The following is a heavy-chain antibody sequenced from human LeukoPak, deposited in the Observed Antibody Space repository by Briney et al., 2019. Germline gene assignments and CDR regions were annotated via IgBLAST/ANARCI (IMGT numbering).Heavy chain of an antibody. V-gene: IGHV4-30-2*01. CDR1: GGSISITGVS. J-gene: IGHJ4*02. Sequence: SQTLSLTCTVSGGSISITGVSWNWVRQPPGKGLEWIGCVYHSGSTYLNPSLKSRVTMSVDKSKNQFSLKLSSVTAADTAVYHCARDRYGGIIDSWGQGTLVSVSS. D-gene: IGHD1-1*01. CDR3: ARDRYGGIIDS. CDR2: VYHSGST.